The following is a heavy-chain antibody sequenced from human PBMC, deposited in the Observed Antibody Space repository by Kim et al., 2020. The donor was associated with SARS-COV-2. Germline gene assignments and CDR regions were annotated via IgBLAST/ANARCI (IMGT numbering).Heavy chain of an antibody. V-gene: IGHV4-59*09. Sequence: LKSRVTISVDTSKNQFSLKLSSVTAADTAVYYCARGYGSGSSYYYYGMDVWGQGTTVTVSS. J-gene: IGHJ6*02. D-gene: IGHD3-10*01. CDR3: ARGYGSGSSYYYYGMDV.